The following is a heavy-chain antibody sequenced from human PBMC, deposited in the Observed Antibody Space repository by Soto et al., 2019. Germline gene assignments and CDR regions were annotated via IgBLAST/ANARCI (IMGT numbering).Heavy chain of an antibody. J-gene: IGHJ6*02. Sequence: GSLRLSCTASGFTFGDYAMSWVRQAPGKGLEWVGFIRSKAYGGTTEYAASVKGRFTISRDDSKSIAYLQMNSLKTEDTAVYYCTRDRGRYYYYGMDVWGQGTTVTVSS. CDR1: GFTFGDYA. CDR2: IRSKAYGGTT. CDR3: TRDRGRYYYYGMDV. V-gene: IGHV3-49*04. D-gene: IGHD1-26*01.